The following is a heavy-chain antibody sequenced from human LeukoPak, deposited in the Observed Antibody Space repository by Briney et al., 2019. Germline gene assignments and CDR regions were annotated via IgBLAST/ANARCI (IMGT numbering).Heavy chain of an antibody. CDR1: GFNFSDAA. Sequence: PGGSLRLSCAASGFNFSDAAMTWVRQAPGKGLQWVSLISRRGLNTYYADSVKGRFALSGDNSKNNLDLQMNSLRADDTAVYYCVKDIQCSYWGQGAPVIVSA. CDR2: ISRRGLNT. V-gene: IGHV3-23*01. D-gene: IGHD2-21*01. J-gene: IGHJ4*02. CDR3: VKDIQCSY.